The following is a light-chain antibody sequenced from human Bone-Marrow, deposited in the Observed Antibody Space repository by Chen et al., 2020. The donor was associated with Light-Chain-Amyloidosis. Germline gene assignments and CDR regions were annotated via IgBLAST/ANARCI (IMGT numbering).Light chain of an antibody. J-gene: IGKJ4*01. Sequence: EIVLTQSPGTLSLSPGEGVNLSCRASQTISSNYLTWYQQKFGQAPRLLIYGSSSRATGIPDRFTGSGSGTDFTLTINRLEPEDFAMYYCQQYGTSPLTFGGGTKVENK. CDR2: GSS. V-gene: IGKV3-20*01. CDR1: QTISSNY. CDR3: QQYGTSPLT.